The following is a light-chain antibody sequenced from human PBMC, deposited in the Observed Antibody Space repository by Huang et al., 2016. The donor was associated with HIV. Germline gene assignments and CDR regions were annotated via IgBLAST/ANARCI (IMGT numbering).Light chain of an antibody. V-gene: IGKV4-1*01. CDR2: WAS. CDR3: QQYFDVPWT. J-gene: IGKJ1*01. CDR1: QSLLFRSNNKNC. Sequence: IVMTQSPDSLAVSLGETATINCKSSQSLLFRSNNKNCPAWYQQKPGQPPTLLMSWASTRGSGVPSRFSGGGSGTDFTLTISSLQAEDVAVYFCQQYFDVPWTFGRGTKVEIK.